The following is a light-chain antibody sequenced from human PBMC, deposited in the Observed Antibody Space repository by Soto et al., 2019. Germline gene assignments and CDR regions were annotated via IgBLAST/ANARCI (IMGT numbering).Light chain of an antibody. CDR2: DAS. CDR1: QRGRNNY. Sequence: EIVLTQSPCTLSLSPGERATRSCRASQRGRNNYLAWYQQKPGQAPRLLISDASTRATGIPARFSGSASGTDSTLTISSLQPEDFAVYYCQQRSNLVSFGPGTRLEIK. CDR3: QQRSNLVS. V-gene: IGKV3D-20*02. J-gene: IGKJ5*01.